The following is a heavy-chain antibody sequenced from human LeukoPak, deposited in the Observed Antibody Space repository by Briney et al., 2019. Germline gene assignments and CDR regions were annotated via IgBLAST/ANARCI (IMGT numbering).Heavy chain of an antibody. V-gene: IGHV1-2*02. J-gene: IGHJ4*02. CDR2: INPKSGGT. D-gene: IGHD3-22*01. CDR1: GYTFTGYF. CDR3: ASGASTYYSDAGYYFDY. Sequence: ASVKVSCKASGYTFTGYFMHWVRQAPGQGLEWMGWINPKSGGTNYAQKFQGRVTMTRDTSINTAYMELSRLRSDDTAVYYCASGASTYYSDAGYYFDYWGQGILDTVSS.